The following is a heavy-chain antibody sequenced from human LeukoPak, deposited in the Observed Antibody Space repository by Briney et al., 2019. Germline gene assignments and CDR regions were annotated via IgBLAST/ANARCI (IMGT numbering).Heavy chain of an antibody. CDR1: GFTFSSYA. CDR3: ARGITKVLGPFVVGPFDI. J-gene: IGHJ3*02. D-gene: IGHD3-10*01. V-gene: IGHV3-30*04. Sequence: PGGSLRLSCAASGFTFSSYAMHWVRQAPGKGLEWVSVIWDDGSNKYYADSVKGRFTISRDNSKNSLYLQMNSLRADDTAVYSCARGITKVLGPFVVGPFDIWGQATLVTVSS. CDR2: IWDDGSNK.